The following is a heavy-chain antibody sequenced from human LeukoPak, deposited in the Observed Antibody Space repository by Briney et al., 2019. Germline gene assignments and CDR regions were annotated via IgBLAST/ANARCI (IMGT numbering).Heavy chain of an antibody. Sequence: RPGGSLRLSCAASGFTFSSYAMSWVRQAPGKGLEWVSAITRSGGNTYFTDSMKGRFTISRDTSKKTLYLQMSSLRAEDTAIYYCAREGIVGVITDWGQGTLVTVSS. V-gene: IGHV3-23*01. D-gene: IGHD1-26*01. CDR3: AREGIVGVITD. J-gene: IGHJ4*02. CDR1: GFTFSSYA. CDR2: ITRSGGNT.